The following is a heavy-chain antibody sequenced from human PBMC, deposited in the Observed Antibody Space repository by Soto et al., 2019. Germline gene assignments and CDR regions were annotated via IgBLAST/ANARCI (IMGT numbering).Heavy chain of an antibody. CDR1: GYTLPELP. D-gene: IGHD3-3*01. J-gene: IGHJ5*02. V-gene: IGHV1-24*01. CDR2: FDPEDGEP. CDR3: AAQPPYFDFWSDYPPWFDP. Sequence: ASVKLACKVSGYTLPELPIHWVRQAPGKGLEWMGGFDPEDGEPIYAQKFQGRVTMTQDTSTDTAYMEMSSLTSEDTAVYYCAAQPPYFDFWSDYPPWFDPWGQGTLVTVPP.